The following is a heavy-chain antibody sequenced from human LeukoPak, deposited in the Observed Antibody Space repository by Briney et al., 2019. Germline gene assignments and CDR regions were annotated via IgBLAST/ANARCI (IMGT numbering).Heavy chain of an antibody. D-gene: IGHD1-26*01. CDR2: IYHSGST. CDR1: GGSISSGGYY. CDR3: AREVGRASD. Sequence: SETLSLTCTVSGGSISSGGYYWSWLRQPPGKGLEWIGYIYHSGSTYYNPSLKSRVTISVDRSKNQFSLKLSSVTAADTAVYYCAREVGRASDWGQGTLVTVSS. J-gene: IGHJ4*02. V-gene: IGHV4-30-2*01.